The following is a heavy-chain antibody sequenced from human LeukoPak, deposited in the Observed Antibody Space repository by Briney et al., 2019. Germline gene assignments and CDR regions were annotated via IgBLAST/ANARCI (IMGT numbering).Heavy chain of an antibody. V-gene: IGHV1-18*01. CDR3: AVTYDFWSGYYSFDY. CDR2: ISAYNGHR. D-gene: IGHD3-3*01. CDR1: GYTFTRYG. Sequence: GASVKVSCKASGYTFTRYGITWVRQAPGQGLEWMGWISAYNGHRNYAQKLQGRVTMTTDTSTSTAYMELRSLRSDDTAVYYCAVTYDFWSGYYSFDYWGQGTLVTVSS. J-gene: IGHJ4*02.